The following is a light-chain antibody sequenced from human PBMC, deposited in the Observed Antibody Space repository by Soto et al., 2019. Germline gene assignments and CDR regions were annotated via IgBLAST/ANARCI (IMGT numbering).Light chain of an antibody. J-gene: IGKJ2*01. Sequence: EIVLTQSPGTLCLSPVERGTISCRASQSVSSNYLAWYQQKPGQAPRLLIYGASSRATGIPDRFSGSGSGTGFTLTISRLEPEDFAVYYCQHYGGSPYTLGQGTKVDIK. V-gene: IGKV3-20*01. CDR3: QHYGGSPYT. CDR1: QSVSSNY. CDR2: GAS.